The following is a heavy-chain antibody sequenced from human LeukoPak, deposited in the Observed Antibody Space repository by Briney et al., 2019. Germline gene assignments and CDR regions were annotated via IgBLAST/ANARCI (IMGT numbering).Heavy chain of an antibody. D-gene: IGHD5-12*01. V-gene: IGHV6-1*01. CDR3: ARDSGSGDDFLDS. CDR2: TYYRSRWHN. J-gene: IGHJ4*02. CDR1: GDSVSSDSAA. Sequence: SQTLSLTCAISGDSVSSDSAAWNWIRQSPSRGLEWLGRTYYRSRWHNDYAVSVKSRITINPDTSKNQFSLHLSSVTPEDTAEYYCARDSGSGDDFLDSWGQGTLVTVSS.